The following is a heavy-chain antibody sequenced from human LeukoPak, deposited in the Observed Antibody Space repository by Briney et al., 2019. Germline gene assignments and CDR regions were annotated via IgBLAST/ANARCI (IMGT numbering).Heavy chain of an antibody. J-gene: IGHJ5*02. D-gene: IGHD1-26*01. Sequence: GGTLRLSCAASGFTFSSYGMSWVRQAPGKGLEWVSAISGSGGNTYYADSVKGRFTISRDNSKNTLYLQMNSLRAEDTAVYYCAKGPYSGFSWGQGTLVTVSS. CDR2: ISGSGGNT. CDR3: AKGPYSGFS. V-gene: IGHV3-23*01. CDR1: GFTFSSYG.